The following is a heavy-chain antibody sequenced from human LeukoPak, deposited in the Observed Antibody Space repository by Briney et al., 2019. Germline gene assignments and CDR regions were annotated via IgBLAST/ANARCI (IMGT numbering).Heavy chain of an antibody. D-gene: IGHD1-26*01. V-gene: IGHV5-51*01. CDR2: IYPGDSDT. CDR1: GYSFTSYW. Sequence: GESLKISCKGSGYSFTSYWIGWVRQMPGKGLEWMGIIYPGDSDTRYSPSFQGQVTISADKSISTAYLQWSSLKASDTAMYYCARPVAGRIGTLAHFDYWGQGTLSPSPQ. J-gene: IGHJ4*02. CDR3: ARPVAGRIGTLAHFDY.